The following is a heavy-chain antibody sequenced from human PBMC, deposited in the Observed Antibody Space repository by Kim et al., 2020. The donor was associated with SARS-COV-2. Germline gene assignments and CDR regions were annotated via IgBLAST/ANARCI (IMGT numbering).Heavy chain of an antibody. CDR3: ARGGYSIRWFDH. J-gene: IGHJ5*02. V-gene: IGHV3-7*01. D-gene: IGHD6-13*01. CDR1: GFTLSSYW. Sequence: GGSLRLSCAASGFTLSSYWMSWVRQALGKGLEWVANIKQDGSEKYYVDSVKGRFTISRDNAKNALYLQMNNLRAEDTAVYYCARGGYSIRWFDHWGQGTLVTVSS. CDR2: IKQDGSEK.